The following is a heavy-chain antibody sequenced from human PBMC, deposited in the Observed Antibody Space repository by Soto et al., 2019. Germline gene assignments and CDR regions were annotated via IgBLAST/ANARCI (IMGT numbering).Heavy chain of an antibody. CDR3: ATVLRGYSYGPHSSSGWRPPDY. V-gene: IGHV1-24*01. D-gene: IGHD5-18*01. J-gene: IGHJ4*02. CDR1: GYTLTELS. Sequence: QVQLVQSGAEVKKPGASVKVSCKVSGYTLTELSMHWVRQAPGKGLEWMGGFDPEDGETIYAQKFQGRVTMTEDTSTDTAYMELSSLRSEDTAVYYCATVLRGYSYGPHSSSGWRPPDYWGQGTLVTVSS. CDR2: FDPEDGET.